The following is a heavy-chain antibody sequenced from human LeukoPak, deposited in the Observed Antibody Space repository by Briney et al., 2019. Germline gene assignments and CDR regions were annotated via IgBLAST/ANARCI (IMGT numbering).Heavy chain of an antibody. V-gene: IGHV3-23*01. Sequence: HPGGSLRLSCAASGFTFSSYAMSWVRQAPGKGLEWVSAISGSGGSTYYADSVKGRFTISRDNSKNTVYLQMNSLRAEDTAVYYCAKDRRIAAAGKYYYYYYGTDVWGQGTTVTVSS. CDR3: AKDRRIAAAGKYYYYYYGTDV. CDR2: ISGSGGST. D-gene: IGHD6-13*01. J-gene: IGHJ6*02. CDR1: GFTFSSYA.